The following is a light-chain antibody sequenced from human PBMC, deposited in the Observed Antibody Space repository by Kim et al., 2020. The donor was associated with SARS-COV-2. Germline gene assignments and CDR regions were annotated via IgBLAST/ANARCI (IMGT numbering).Light chain of an antibody. CDR2: EVS. J-gene: IGLJ3*02. CDR3: NSYAGNNRWV. CDR1: SSDVGGYNF. Sequence: QSALTQPPSASGSPGQSVTISCTGTSSDVGGYNFVSWYQQHPGKAPKLVIYEVSKRPSGVPDRFSGSKSGNTASLTVAGLQSEDEADYYCNSYAGNNRWVFGGGTKLTVL. V-gene: IGLV2-8*01.